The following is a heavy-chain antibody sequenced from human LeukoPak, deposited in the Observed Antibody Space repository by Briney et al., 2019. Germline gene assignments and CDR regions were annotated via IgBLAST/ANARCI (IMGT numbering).Heavy chain of an antibody. CDR3: AKDAGVRGVTVGYFDY. V-gene: IGHV3-23*01. CDR2: ISGSGDNT. CDR1: GFTFSSYG. Sequence: GGSLRLSCAASGFTFSSYGMSWVRQAPGKGLEWVSGISGSGDNTFYADSVKGRFTISRDNSKNTLYLQMNSLRAEDTAVYYCAKDAGVRGVTVGYFDYWGQGTLVTVSS. D-gene: IGHD3-10*01. J-gene: IGHJ4*02.